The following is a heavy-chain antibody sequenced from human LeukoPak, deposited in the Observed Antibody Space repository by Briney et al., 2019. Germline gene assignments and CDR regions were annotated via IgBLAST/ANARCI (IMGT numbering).Heavy chain of an antibody. Sequence: RASVKVSCKASGYTFTSYDINWVRQATGQGLEWMGWMNPNSGNTGYAQKFQGRVTMTRDTSISTAYMELSSLRSEDTAVYYCARMSYYDRRGDNWFDPWGQGTLVIVSS. CDR3: ARMSYYDRRGDNWFDP. J-gene: IGHJ5*02. CDR2: MNPNSGNT. CDR1: GYTFTSYD. D-gene: IGHD3-22*01. V-gene: IGHV1-8*01.